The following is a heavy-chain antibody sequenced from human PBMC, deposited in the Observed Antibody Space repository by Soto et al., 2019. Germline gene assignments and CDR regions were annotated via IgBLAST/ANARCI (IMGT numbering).Heavy chain of an antibody. D-gene: IGHD6-19*01. CDR2: ISAYNGNT. CDR3: ARCLAAVAGASYYGMDV. V-gene: IGHV1-18*01. CDR1: GYTFTSYG. Sequence: QVQLVQSGAEVKKPGASVKVSCKASGYTFTSYGISWVRQAPGQGLEWMGWISAYNGNTNYAQKLQGRVTMTTDPSTSTAYMELRSLRSDDTAVYYCARCLAAVAGASYYGMDVWGQGTTVTVSS. J-gene: IGHJ6*02.